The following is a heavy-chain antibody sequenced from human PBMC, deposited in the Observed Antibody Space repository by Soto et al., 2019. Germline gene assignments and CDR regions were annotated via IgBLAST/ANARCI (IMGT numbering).Heavy chain of an antibody. CDR1: GYTFTSYD. Sequence: ASVKVSCKASGYTFTSYDINWVRQATGQGLEWMGWMNPNSGNTGYAQKFQGRFTMTRNPSISTAYMELSSLRSEDTAVYYCARGGPLTDAFDIWGQGTMVTVSS. J-gene: IGHJ3*02. CDR2: MNPNSGNT. D-gene: IGHD7-27*01. V-gene: IGHV1-8*02. CDR3: ARGGPLTDAFDI.